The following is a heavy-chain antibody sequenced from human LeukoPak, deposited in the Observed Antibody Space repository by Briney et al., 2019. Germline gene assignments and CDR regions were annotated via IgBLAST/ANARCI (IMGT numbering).Heavy chain of an antibody. CDR2: IRYDGSNK. CDR3: AKDLTTVVRTYFDY. Sequence: GGSLRLSCAASGFTFSSYGMHWVRQAPGKGLEWVAFIRYDGSNKYYADSVKGRFTISRDNSKNTLCLQMNILRAEDTAVYYCAKDLTTVVRTYFDYWGQGTLVTVSS. J-gene: IGHJ4*02. CDR1: GFTFSSYG. D-gene: IGHD4-23*01. V-gene: IGHV3-30*02.